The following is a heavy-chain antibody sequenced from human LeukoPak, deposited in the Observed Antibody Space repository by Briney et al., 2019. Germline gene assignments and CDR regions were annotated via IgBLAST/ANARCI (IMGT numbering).Heavy chain of an antibody. V-gene: IGHV1-2*02. CDR2: INPNSGGT. J-gene: IGHJ4*02. D-gene: IGHD6-19*01. CDR3: ARENNSGWYRKAALDY. CDR1: GYTFTDYY. Sequence: GASVKVSCKSSGYTFTDYYMHWVRQAPGQGLEWMGWINPNSGGTNFAQSFQGRVTMTRDTSISTAYMELSSLRSDDTAIYYCARENNSGWYRKAALDYWGQGTLVTVTS.